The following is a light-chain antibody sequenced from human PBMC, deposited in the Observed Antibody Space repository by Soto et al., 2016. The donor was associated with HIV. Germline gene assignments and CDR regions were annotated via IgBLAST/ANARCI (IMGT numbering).Light chain of an antibody. Sequence: SSELTQDPAVSVALGQTVRITCQGDSLRTYHASWYQQKPGQAPIFVISGKNRRPSGIPDRFSGSTSGNTASLTITGTQAEDEAHYYCQSQDDNGDHLVLFGGGTTLTVL. CDR3: QSQDDNGDHLVL. CDR2: GKN. J-gene: IGLJ2*01. V-gene: IGLV3-19*01. CDR1: SLRTYH.